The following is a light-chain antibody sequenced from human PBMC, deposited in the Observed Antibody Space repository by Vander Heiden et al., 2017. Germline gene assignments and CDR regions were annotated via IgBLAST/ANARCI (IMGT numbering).Light chain of an antibody. CDR2: LRSDGSH. J-gene: IGLJ3*02. Sequence: QLVLTQSPSASSSLVASVKPTRTLRSRHTNYDTAWHPQHPDKGPRYLMKLRSDGSHSKGDGIPDRFSGSSSGAERYLTISSLQSEDEADYYCQTWGTGTWVFGGGTKLTVL. V-gene: IGLV4-69*01. CDR1: SRHTNYD. CDR3: QTWGTGTWV.